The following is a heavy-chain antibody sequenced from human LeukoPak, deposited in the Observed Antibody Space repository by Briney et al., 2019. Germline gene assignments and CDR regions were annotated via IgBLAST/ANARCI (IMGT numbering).Heavy chain of an antibody. CDR3: PKDNVYDSSGPLDH. D-gene: IGHD3-22*01. CDR2: ISWNSGSI. CDR1: GFTFDDYA. J-gene: IGHJ4*02. V-gene: IGHV3-9*03. Sequence: ARSLRLSCAASGFTFDDYAMHWVRQAPGKGLEWVSGISWNSGSIGYADSVKGRFTISRDNAKKSLYLQMNSLRAEDMALYYCPKDNVYDSSGPLDHWGQGTLVTVSS.